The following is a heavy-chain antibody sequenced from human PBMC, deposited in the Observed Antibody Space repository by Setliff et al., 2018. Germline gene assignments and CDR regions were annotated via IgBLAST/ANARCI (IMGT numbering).Heavy chain of an antibody. D-gene: IGHD3-22*01. V-gene: IGHV4-34*01. CDR2: INHSGST. CDR1: GGSFSGYY. CDR3: ARRGDINGYYYHEDAFDI. J-gene: IGHJ3*02. Sequence: SETLSLTCAVYGGSFSGYYWNWMRQPPGKGLEWIGEINHSGSTNYNPSLKSRVTTSVDTSKNQFSLNLTSVTAADTAVYYCARRGDINGYYYHEDAFDIWGQGTMVTDSS.